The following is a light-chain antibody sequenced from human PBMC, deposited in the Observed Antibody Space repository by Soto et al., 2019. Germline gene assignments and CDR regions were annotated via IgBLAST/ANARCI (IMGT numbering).Light chain of an antibody. CDR3: QQYGSSPYT. CDR1: QSVSSSY. CDR2: GAS. J-gene: IGKJ2*01. V-gene: IGKV3-20*01. Sequence: EMVLTQSPCTLSLSPGERATLSCRASQSVSSSYLAWYQQKPGQAPRLLIYGASSRATGIPDRFSGSGSGTDFNLTISRLEPEDFAVYYCQQYGSSPYTFGHGTKLEIK.